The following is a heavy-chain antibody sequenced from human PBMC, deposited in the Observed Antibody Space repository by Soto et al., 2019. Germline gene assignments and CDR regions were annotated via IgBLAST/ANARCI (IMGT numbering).Heavy chain of an antibody. CDR2: ISGRGGRA. CDR3: AKDRSQGAVAGTSDFDY. CDR1: GFSFSSYA. V-gene: IGHV3-23*01. Sequence: PGGSLRLSXAASGFSFSSYALSWVRQAPGKGLEWVSTISGRGGRAYYADSVKGRFTISRDNSKNALYLQLNSLRAEDTAVYYCAKDRSQGAVAGTSDFDYWGQGTLVTVSS. D-gene: IGHD6-19*01. J-gene: IGHJ4*02.